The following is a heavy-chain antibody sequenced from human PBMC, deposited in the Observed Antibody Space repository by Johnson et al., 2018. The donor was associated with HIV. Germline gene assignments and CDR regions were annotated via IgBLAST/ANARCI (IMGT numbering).Heavy chain of an antibody. CDR2: IYSGDST. Sequence: VQLVESGGGLVQPGGSLRLSCAASGFTVSSNYMSWVRQAPGKGLEWVSVIYSGDSTDYADSVKGRFTISRDNSKNTLYLQMNSLRAEYTAVYYCARAGGIFGVEDAFDIWGQGTMVTVSS. D-gene: IGHD3-3*01. V-gene: IGHV3-66*02. CDR3: ARAGGIFGVEDAFDI. CDR1: GFTVSSNY. J-gene: IGHJ3*02.